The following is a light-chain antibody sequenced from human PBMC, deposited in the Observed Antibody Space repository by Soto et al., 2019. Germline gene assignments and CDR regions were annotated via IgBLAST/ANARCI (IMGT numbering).Light chain of an antibody. V-gene: IGKV3-15*01. CDR2: GAS. CDR3: QQYNNWPRA. Sequence: EIVMTQSPATLSVSPMERATLSCRASQSVSRNLAWYQHKPGQAPRLLIYGASPRATPLPTRFSGSGSGTEFTLTISTLQSEDFAVYYCQQYNNWPRAFGQGTKVDIK. J-gene: IGKJ1*01. CDR1: QSVSRN.